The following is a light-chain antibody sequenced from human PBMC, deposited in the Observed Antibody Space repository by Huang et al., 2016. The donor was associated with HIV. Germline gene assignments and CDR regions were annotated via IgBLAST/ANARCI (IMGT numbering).Light chain of an antibody. CDR3: QQYDNWPLT. CDR2: GAS. Sequence: ERVMTQSPATLSVAPGERVTLSCRASHSVSSNLAWYQQKPGQAPRLLIQGASTRATGIPARVSGSGSGTEFTLAISSLQSEDSGVYFCQQYDNWPLTFGQGTRLEIK. V-gene: IGKV3-15*01. J-gene: IGKJ5*01. CDR1: HSVSSN.